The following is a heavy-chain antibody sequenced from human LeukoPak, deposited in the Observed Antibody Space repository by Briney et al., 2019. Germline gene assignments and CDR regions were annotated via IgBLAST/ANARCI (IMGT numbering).Heavy chain of an antibody. J-gene: IGHJ4*02. CDR1: GGSISSYY. D-gene: IGHD3-3*01. CDR2: IYYSGST. Sequence: SETLSLTCTVSGGSISSYYWSWIRQPPGKGLEWIGYIYYSGSTNYNPSLKSRVTISVDTSKNQFSLKLSSVTAADTAVYYCARGGSLYYDFWSGRFDYWGQGTLVTVSP. V-gene: IGHV4-59*01. CDR3: ARGGSLYYDFWSGRFDY.